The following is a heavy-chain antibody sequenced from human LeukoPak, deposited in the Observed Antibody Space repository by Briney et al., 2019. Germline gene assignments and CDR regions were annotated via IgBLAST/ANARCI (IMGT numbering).Heavy chain of an antibody. V-gene: IGHV4-34*01. CDR3: ARGWLQPFDY. D-gene: IGHD5-24*01. CDR1: GGSFSGYY. CDR2: INHSGST. Sequence: SETLSLTCAVYGGSFSGYYWSWIRQPPGKGLEWIGEINHSGSTNYNPSLKSRVTISVDTPKNQFSLKLSSVTAADTAVYYCARGWLQPFDYWGQGTLVTVSS. J-gene: IGHJ4*02.